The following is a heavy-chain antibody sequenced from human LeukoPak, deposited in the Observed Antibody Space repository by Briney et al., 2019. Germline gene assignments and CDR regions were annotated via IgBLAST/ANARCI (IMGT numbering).Heavy chain of an antibody. Sequence: PGRSLRLSCAASGFTFSSYAMHWVRQAPGKGLEWVAVISYDGSNKYYADSVKGRFTISRDNSKNMLYLQLNSLRAEDTAVYYCATPSLGQWLYYFDYWGQGTLVTVSS. D-gene: IGHD6-19*01. CDR1: GFTFSSYA. V-gene: IGHV3-30*04. CDR3: ATPSLGQWLYYFDY. CDR2: ISYDGSNK. J-gene: IGHJ4*02.